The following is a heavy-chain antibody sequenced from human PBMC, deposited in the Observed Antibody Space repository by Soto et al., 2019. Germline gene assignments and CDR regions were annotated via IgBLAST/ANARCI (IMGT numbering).Heavy chain of an antibody. Sequence: ASVKVSCKASGYTFASYGISWVRQAPGQGLEWMGWISAYNGNTNYAQKLQGRVTMTTDTSTSTAYMELSSLRSEDTAVYYCARGISTTRYYYYYGMDVWGQGTTVTV. CDR3: ARGISTTRYYYYYGMDV. CDR1: GYTFASYG. CDR2: ISAYNGNT. J-gene: IGHJ6*02. D-gene: IGHD2-2*01. V-gene: IGHV1-18*01.